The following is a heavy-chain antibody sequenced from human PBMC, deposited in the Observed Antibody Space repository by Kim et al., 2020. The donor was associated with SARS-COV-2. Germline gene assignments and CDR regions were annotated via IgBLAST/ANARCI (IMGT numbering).Heavy chain of an antibody. Sequence: NYNTSLRGHVSISLDKSETQFSLNLSSVTAADTAVYYCARDLSTWPNWFDPWGQGTLVTVSS. CDR3: ARDLSTWPNWFDP. J-gene: IGHJ5*02. V-gene: IGHV4-59*01.